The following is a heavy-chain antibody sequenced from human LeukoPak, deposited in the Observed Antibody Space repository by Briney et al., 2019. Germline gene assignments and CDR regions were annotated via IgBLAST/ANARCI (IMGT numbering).Heavy chain of an antibody. V-gene: IGHV3-30*01. CDR1: GFTFSDYA. Sequence: GGSLRLSCAASGFTFSDYAMSWVRQAPGKGLEWVAVISYDGGNTYYADSVKGRFTISRDNSKNTLYLQLNSLRAEDTAVYYCARDSTYYYGSGSSGPHYFDYWGQGTLVTVSS. J-gene: IGHJ4*02. D-gene: IGHD3-10*01. CDR3: ARDSTYYYGSGSSGPHYFDY. CDR2: ISYDGGNT.